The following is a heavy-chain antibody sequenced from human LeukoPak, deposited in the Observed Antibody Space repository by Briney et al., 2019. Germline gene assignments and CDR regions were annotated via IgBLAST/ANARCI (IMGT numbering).Heavy chain of an antibody. Sequence: PSETLSLTCTVSGGSISSYYWSWIRQAPGKGLEWIGYIYYSGSTNYNPSLKSRVTISVGTSKNQFSLKLSSVTAADTAVYYCAKQYSSSSPLDYWGQGTLVTVSS. J-gene: IGHJ4*02. D-gene: IGHD6-6*01. CDR1: GGSISSYY. CDR3: AKQYSSSSPLDY. CDR2: IYYSGST. V-gene: IGHV4-59*08.